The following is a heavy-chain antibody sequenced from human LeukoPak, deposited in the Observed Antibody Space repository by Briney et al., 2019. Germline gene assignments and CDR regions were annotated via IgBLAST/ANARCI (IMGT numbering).Heavy chain of an antibody. CDR2: MNPNSGNT. J-gene: IGHJ5*02. D-gene: IGHD1-26*01. CDR1: GYTFTSYD. Sequence: ASVKVSCKASGYTFTSYDINWVRQATGQGLEWMGWMNPNSGNTGYAQRFQGRVTIARNTSISTAYMELSSLRSEDTAVYYCARGSWWELNNWFDPWGQGTLVTVSS. V-gene: IGHV1-8*03. CDR3: ARGSWWELNNWFDP.